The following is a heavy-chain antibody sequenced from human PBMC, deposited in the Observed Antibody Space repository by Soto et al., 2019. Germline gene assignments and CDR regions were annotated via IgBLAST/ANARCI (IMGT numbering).Heavy chain of an antibody. J-gene: IGHJ6*02. Sequence: GGSLRLSCAASGFTFSSYWMHWVRQAPGKGLVWVSRINSDGSSTSYADSVKGRFTISRDNAKNTLYLQMNSLRAEDTAVYYCARDRVANRGYCSGGSCYSNYYYYGMDVWGQGTTVTVSS. CDR2: INSDGSST. V-gene: IGHV3-74*01. CDR1: GFTFSSYW. D-gene: IGHD2-15*01. CDR3: ARDRVANRGYCSGGSCYSNYYYYGMDV.